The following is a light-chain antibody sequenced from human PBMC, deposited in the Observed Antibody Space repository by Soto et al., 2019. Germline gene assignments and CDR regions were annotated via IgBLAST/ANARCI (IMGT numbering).Light chain of an antibody. J-gene: IGLJ3*02. V-gene: IGLV2-8*01. CDR1: SRDVGGYNY. CDR3: CSYAGSNTWV. CDR2: EVS. Sequence: QSVLTQPPSASGSPGQSVTISCTGTSRDVGGYNYVSWYQHHPGKAPKFMIYEVSKRPSGVPDRFSGSKSGSTASLTVSGLQADDEADYYCCSYAGSNTWVFGGGTKLTVL.